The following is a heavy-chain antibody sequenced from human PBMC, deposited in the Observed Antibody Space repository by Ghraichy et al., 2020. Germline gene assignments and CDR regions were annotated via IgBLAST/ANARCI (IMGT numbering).Heavy chain of an antibody. CDR3: TRGTYERFFDL. CDR1: GGSFSGYY. J-gene: IGHJ2*01. CDR2: IQQSGST. V-gene: IGHV4-34*01. D-gene: IGHD2-21*01. Sequence: SQTLSLTCTVSGGSFSGYYWSWIRQSPGKGLEWIGEIQQSGSTYYSPSLWSRVTMSVDRSKNQFSLKLTSVTAADTAVYYCTRGTYERFFDLWGRGTPVTVAS.